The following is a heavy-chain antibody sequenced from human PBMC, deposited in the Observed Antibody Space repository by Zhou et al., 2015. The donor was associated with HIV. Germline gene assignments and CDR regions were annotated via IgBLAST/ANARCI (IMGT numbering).Heavy chain of an antibody. V-gene: IGHV1-69*01. CDR2: IIPIFGTA. D-gene: IGHD3-3*01. J-gene: IGHJ6*02. Sequence: QVQLVQSGAEVKKPGSSVKVSCKASGGTFSSYAISWVRQAPGQGLEWMGGIIPIFGTANYAQKFQGRVTITADESTSTAYMELSSLRSEDTAVYYCARVTPYYDFWSGPDYYYGMDVWGQGTTVTVSS. CDR1: GGTFSSYA. CDR3: ARVTPYYDFWSGPDYYYGMDV.